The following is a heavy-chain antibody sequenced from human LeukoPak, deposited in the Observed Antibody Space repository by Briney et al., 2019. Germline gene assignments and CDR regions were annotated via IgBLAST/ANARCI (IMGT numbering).Heavy chain of an antibody. Sequence: SETLSLTCTVSGGSISNHYWSWIRQPPGKGLEWIGYISYSVSTNYNPSLKGRVTISVDTSKNQFTLKLNSVTAADTAVYYCARRGRGGGIPLDYWGQGTLVTVSS. D-gene: IGHD4-23*01. CDR2: ISYSVST. J-gene: IGHJ4*02. CDR3: ARRGRGGGIPLDY. V-gene: IGHV4-59*08. CDR1: GGSISNHY.